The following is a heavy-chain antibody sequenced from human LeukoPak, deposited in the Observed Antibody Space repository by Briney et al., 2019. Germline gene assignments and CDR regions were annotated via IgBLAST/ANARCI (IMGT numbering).Heavy chain of an antibody. CDR1: GYTFSNAW. CDR3: TTEVNY. V-gene: IGHV3-15*01. Sequence: GGSLRVSCAGSGYTFSNAWMSWVRQAPGKGLEWVGRIKSKTAGGTTDYTAPVKGRFTISRDDSENTLYLQMNSLKTEDTALYFCTTEVNYWGQGTLVTVSS. D-gene: IGHD2-21*01. J-gene: IGHJ4*02. CDR2: IKSKTAGGTT.